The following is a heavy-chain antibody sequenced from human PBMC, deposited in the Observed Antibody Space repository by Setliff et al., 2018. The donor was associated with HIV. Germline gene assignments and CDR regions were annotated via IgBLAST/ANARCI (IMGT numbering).Heavy chain of an antibody. J-gene: IGHJ1*01. CDR3: ATGGYYDSFRN. Sequence: GGSLRLSCRASGFTFSRYAMHWVRQAPGKGLQWVAFIRYDGTNEDYADSVKGRFTISRDSAKNSLYLQMNSLRAEDTAVYYCATGGYYDSFRNWGQGTLVTVSS. CDR1: GFTFSRYA. V-gene: IGHV3-30*02. CDR2: IRYDGTNE. D-gene: IGHD3-22*01.